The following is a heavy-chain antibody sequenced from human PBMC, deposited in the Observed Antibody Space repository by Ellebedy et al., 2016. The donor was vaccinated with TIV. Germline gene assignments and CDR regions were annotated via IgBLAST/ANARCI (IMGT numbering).Heavy chain of an antibody. CDR2: IYYSGPT. Sequence: MPSETLSLTCTISGGLVNNYYWSWVRQTPEKGLEWLGYIYYSGPTTYNPSLNSRVSMSVDMSKNQFSLQLTSVTAADSAIYYCARDRGYKNGWVRMGMDVWGQGTSVTVAS. J-gene: IGHJ6*02. D-gene: IGHD5-12*01. V-gene: IGHV4-59*02. CDR1: GGLVNNYY. CDR3: ARDRGYKNGWVRMGMDV.